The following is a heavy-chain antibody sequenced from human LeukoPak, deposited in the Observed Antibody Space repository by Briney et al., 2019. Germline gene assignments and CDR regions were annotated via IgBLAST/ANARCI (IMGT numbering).Heavy chain of an antibody. CDR2: IYTSGST. CDR3: ARNNYYGSGSYYPSDY. V-gene: IGHV4-59*10. Sequence: PSETLSPTCAVYGGSFSGYYWSWIRQPPGKGLEWIGRIYTSGSTNYNPSLKSRVTISVDTSKNQFSLKLSSVTAADTAVYYCARNNYYGSGSYYPSDYWGQGTLVTVSS. J-gene: IGHJ4*02. D-gene: IGHD3-10*01. CDR1: GGSFSGYY.